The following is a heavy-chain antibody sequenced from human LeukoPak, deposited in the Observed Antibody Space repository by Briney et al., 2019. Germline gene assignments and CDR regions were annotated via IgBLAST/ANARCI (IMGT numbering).Heavy chain of an antibody. D-gene: IGHD6-13*01. CDR2: ISWNSGSI. CDR1: GFTFDDYA. CDR3: ARAAAAQYYFDY. Sequence: GRSLRLSCAASGFTFDDYAMHWVRQAPGKGLEWVSGISWNSGSIGYADSVKGRFTISRDNAKNSLYLQMNSLRAEDTALHYCARAAAAQYYFDYWGQGTLVTVSS. J-gene: IGHJ4*02. V-gene: IGHV3-9*01.